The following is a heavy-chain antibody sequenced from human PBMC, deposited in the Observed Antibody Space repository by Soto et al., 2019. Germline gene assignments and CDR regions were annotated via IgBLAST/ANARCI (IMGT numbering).Heavy chain of an antibody. CDR2: IRANNGNT. CDR1: GYTFTNSG. Sequence: ASVKVSCKASGYTFTNSGFSWVRQAPGQGLEWVGWIRANNGNTNYAQKLQGRVTMTADKSTSTAYMELSSLRSEDTAVYYCARAVAVAVDFDYWGQGTLVTVS. D-gene: IGHD6-19*01. CDR3: ARAVAVAVDFDY. V-gene: IGHV1-18*01. J-gene: IGHJ4*02.